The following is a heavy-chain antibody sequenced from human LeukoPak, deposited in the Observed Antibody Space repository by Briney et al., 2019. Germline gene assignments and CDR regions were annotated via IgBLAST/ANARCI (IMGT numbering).Heavy chain of an antibody. CDR3: ARDGPTYYYDNSGHYYDY. V-gene: IGHV4-38-2*02. CDR2: IYHSGSA. D-gene: IGHD3-22*01. CDR1: GYSISSGYY. J-gene: IGHJ4*02. Sequence: SETLSLTCGVSGYSISSGYYWGWIRQPPGKGLEWIGIIYHSGSAYYNPSLKSRVTISVDTSKNQFSLELSSVTAADTAVYYCARDGPTYYYDNSGHYYDYWGQGTLVTVSS.